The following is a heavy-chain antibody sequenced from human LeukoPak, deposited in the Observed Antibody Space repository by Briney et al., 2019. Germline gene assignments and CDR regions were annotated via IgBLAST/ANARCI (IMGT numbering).Heavy chain of an antibody. CDR2: IYYSGST. J-gene: IGHJ4*02. Sequence: SETLSLTCTVSGGSISSSSYYWGWIRQPPGKGLEWIGSIYYSGSTYYNPSLKSRVTISVDTSKNQFSLKLSSVTAADTAVYYCARESRNCSSTSCYIDYWGQGTLVTVSS. D-gene: IGHD2-2*02. CDR1: GGSISSSSYY. CDR3: ARESRNCSSTSCYIDY. V-gene: IGHV4-39*07.